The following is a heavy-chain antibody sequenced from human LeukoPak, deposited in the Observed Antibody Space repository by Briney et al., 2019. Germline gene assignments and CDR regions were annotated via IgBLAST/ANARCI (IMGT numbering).Heavy chain of an antibody. Sequence: GGSLRLSCAASGLTFSSYAMTWVRQAPGKGLEWVSSVSGSGISTYYSDSVKGRFTISRDNSKNTLFLQMNSLRAEDTAIYFCAKARSGWYFDYWGQGTLVTVSS. CDR1: GLTFSSYA. CDR3: AKARSGWYFDY. D-gene: IGHD6-19*01. CDR2: VSGSGIST. J-gene: IGHJ4*02. V-gene: IGHV3-23*01.